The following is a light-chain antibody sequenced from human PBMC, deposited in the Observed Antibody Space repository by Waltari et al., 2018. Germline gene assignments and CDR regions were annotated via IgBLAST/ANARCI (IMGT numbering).Light chain of an antibody. CDR3: QQYDNWPPT. CDR2: GAS. J-gene: IGKJ4*01. CDR1: QSVKSN. Sequence: EVVMTQSPAMASVSPGERAALFCRAIQSVKSNVAWSQQHPGQAPRLLLSGASTRATGVPVRFSGRGSGTEFTLTISSLQSEDFAVYYCQQYDNWPPTFGGGAKVEIK. V-gene: IGKV3-15*01.